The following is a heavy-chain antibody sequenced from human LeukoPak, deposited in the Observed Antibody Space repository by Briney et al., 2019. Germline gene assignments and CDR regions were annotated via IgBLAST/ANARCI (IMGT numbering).Heavy chain of an antibody. V-gene: IGHV4-31*03. Sequence: PSQTLSLTCTVSGGSISSGGYYWSWIRQHPGKGLEWIGYIYYSGSTYYTPSLKSRVTISVDTSKNQFSLKLSSVTAADTAVYYCARSGYDSTGGFDYWGQGTLVTVSS. CDR3: ARSGYDSTGGFDY. CDR1: GGSISSGGYY. J-gene: IGHJ4*02. D-gene: IGHD3-22*01. CDR2: IYYSGST.